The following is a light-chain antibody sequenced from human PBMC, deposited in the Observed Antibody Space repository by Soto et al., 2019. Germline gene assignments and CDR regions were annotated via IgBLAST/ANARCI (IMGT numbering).Light chain of an antibody. Sequence: QSALTQPASVSGSPGQSITISCTGTSSDVGGYNYVSWYQQHPGKAPKLMIYDVSNRPSGVSNRFSGSKSGNTASLTISGLQAEDKADYYCSSYTSSSTRFGGGTQLTVL. J-gene: IGLJ2*01. CDR1: SSDVGGYNY. CDR2: DVS. CDR3: SSYTSSSTR. V-gene: IGLV2-14*01.